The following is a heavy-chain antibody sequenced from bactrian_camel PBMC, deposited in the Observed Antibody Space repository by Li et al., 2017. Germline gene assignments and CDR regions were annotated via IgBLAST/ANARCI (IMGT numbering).Heavy chain of an antibody. CDR1: GYPYNNNC. CDR2: IYTGGGSA. CDR3: VGVGYNF. J-gene: IGHJ4*01. Sequence: DVQLVESGGGSVQPGGSLRLSCTISGYPYNNNCMSWVCQAPGKGLEWVSSIYTGGGSAIYADSVQGRFTISRDNAKNILYLQMNSLKTEDTGVYYCVGVGYNFWGQGTQVTVS. D-gene: IGHD3*01. V-gene: IGHV3S19*01.